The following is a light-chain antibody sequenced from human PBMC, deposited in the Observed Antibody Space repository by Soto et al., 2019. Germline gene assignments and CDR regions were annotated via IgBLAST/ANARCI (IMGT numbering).Light chain of an antibody. CDR2: DVS. Sequence: EVVLTQSPATLSLSPGERATLSCRASQSVTKYLAWYQQKPGQALRLLIYDVSKRATGIPASCSGSGSETDFTLTISSLEPGDFAVYYCHQRSNWPLTFGGGTKLEIK. CDR1: QSVTKY. J-gene: IGKJ4*01. V-gene: IGKV3-11*01. CDR3: HQRSNWPLT.